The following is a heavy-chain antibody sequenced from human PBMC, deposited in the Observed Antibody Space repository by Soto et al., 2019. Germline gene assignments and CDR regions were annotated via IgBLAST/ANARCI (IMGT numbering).Heavy chain of an antibody. CDR2: IYYSGST. CDR3: ARRHITMIVGNWFDP. J-gene: IGHJ5*02. CDR1: GGSINSSSYH. D-gene: IGHD3-22*01. V-gene: IGHV4-39*01. Sequence: SETLSLTCIVSGGSINSSSYHWGWIRQPPGKGLEWIGTIYYSGSTYYDPSLKSRVTISVDTSRNQFSLRLSSVTAADTAVYYCARRHITMIVGNWFDPWGQGTLVTVSS.